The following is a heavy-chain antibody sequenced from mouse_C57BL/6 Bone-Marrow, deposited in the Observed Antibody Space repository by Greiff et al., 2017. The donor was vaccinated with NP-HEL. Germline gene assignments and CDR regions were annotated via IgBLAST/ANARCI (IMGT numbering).Heavy chain of an antibody. Sequence: QVQLQQPGAELVKPGASVKMSCKASGYTFTSYWITWVKQRPGQGLEWIGDIYPGSGSTNYNEKFKSKATLTVDTSSSTAYMQLSSLTSEDSAVYYCATNWDVVYYFDYWGQGTTLTVSS. J-gene: IGHJ2*01. CDR3: ATNWDVVYYFDY. D-gene: IGHD4-1*01. CDR1: GYTFTSYW. CDR2: IYPGSGST. V-gene: IGHV1-55*01.